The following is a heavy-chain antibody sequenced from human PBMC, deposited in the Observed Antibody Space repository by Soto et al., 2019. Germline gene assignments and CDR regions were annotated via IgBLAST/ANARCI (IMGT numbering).Heavy chain of an antibody. J-gene: IGHJ6*02. CDR2: IYYSGST. D-gene: IGHD3-10*01. V-gene: IGHV4-59*01. CDR1: GGSSSSYY. Sequence: LEPLSVTCSVAGGSSSSYYWSWIRQPPGKGLEWIGYIYYSGSTNYNPSLKSRVTISVDTSKNQFSLKLSSVTAADTAVYYCARDRRYGSGSYYTYYGMDVWGQGTTVTAS. CDR3: ARDRRYGSGSYYTYYGMDV.